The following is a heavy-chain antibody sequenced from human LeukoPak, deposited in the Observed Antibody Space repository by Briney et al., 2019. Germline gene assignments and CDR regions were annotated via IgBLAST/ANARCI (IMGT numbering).Heavy chain of an antibody. CDR1: GGSISSYY. CDR3: ARGQNVYSSSWSEGPSGY. Sequence: SETLSLTCTVSGGSISSYYWSWIRQPPGKGLEWIGYIYYSGSTNYNPSLKSRVTISVDTSKNQFSLKLSSVTAADTAVYYCARGQNVYSSSWSEGPSGYWGQGTLVTVSS. D-gene: IGHD6-13*01. V-gene: IGHV4-59*01. CDR2: IYYSGST. J-gene: IGHJ4*02.